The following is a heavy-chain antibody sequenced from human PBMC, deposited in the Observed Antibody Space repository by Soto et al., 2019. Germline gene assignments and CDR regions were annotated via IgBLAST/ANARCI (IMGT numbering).Heavy chain of an antibody. CDR2: INPNSGGT. CDR1: GYTFTGYY. V-gene: IGHV1-2*02. Sequence: ASVKVSCKASGYTFTGYYMHWVRQAPGQGLEWMGWINPNSGGTNYAQKFQGRVTMTRDTSISTAYMELSRLRSDDTAVYYCAGDSSGWYGYYYYGMDAWGQGTTVTVSS. D-gene: IGHD6-19*01. CDR3: AGDSSGWYGYYYYGMDA. J-gene: IGHJ6*02.